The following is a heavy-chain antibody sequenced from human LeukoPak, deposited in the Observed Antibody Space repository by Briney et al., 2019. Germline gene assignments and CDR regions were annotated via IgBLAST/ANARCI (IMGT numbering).Heavy chain of an antibody. J-gene: IGHJ5*02. CDR2: MHHSGRT. CDR3: ARAQEGCSRASCYLEP. CDR1: GFTFSSYAM. Sequence: GSLRLSCVASGFTFSSYAMNWVRQPPGKGLEWIGEMHHSGRTNYNPSLKSRITISVDKSKNQVFLRLNSVAAADTALYYCARAQEGCSRASCYLEPWGQGTLVTVSS. D-gene: IGHD2-2*01. V-gene: IGHV4-4*02.